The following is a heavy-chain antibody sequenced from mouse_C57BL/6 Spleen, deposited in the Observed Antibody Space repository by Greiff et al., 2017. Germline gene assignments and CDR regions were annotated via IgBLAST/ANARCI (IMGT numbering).Heavy chain of an antibody. CDR2: FHPYNDDT. J-gene: IGHJ4*01. Sequence: QVQLQQSGAKLVKPGASVKMSCKASGYTFTTYPIEWMKQNHGKSLEWIGNFHPYNDDTKYNEKFKGKATLTVEKSSSTVYLELSRLTSDDSAVYYGARGGGYDYDDGYAMDYWGQGTSVTVSS. CDR1: GYTFTTYP. D-gene: IGHD2-4*01. CDR3: ARGGGYDYDDGYAMDY. V-gene: IGHV1-47*01.